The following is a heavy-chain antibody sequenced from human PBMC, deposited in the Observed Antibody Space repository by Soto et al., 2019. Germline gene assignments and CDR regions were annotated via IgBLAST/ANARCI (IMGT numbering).Heavy chain of an antibody. J-gene: IGHJ1*01. Sequence: GGSLRLSCAASGFTFSSYAMSWVRQAPGKGLEWVSAISGSGGSTYYADSVKGRFTISRDNSKNTLYLQMNSLRAEDTAVYYCAKGRDYICGSYPQGYFQHWGQGTLVTVSS. CDR1: GFTFSSYA. CDR2: ISGSGGST. V-gene: IGHV3-23*01. CDR3: AKGRDYICGSYPQGYFQH. D-gene: IGHD3-16*02.